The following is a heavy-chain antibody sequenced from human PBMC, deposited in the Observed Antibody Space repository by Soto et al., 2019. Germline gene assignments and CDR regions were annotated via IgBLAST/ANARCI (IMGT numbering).Heavy chain of an antibody. J-gene: IGHJ4*02. CDR2: LSYRGTT. V-gene: IGHV4-31*03. D-gene: IGHD2-2*01. CDR3: ARVSATCTCYFGH. CDR1: GGSFNSGAYY. Sequence: SETLSLTCTVSGGSFNSGAYYWGWIRRHPGKGLEWIGYLSYRGTTYYSPSLKSRLTMSLDTSKNQFSLKLNSVTAADTAVYYCARVSATCTCYFGHWGQGTLVTVSS.